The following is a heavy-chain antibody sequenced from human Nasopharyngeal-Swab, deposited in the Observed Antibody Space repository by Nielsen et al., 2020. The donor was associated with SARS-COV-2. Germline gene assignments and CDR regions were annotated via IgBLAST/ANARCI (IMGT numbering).Heavy chain of an antibody. CDR3: AREDSGDYYGMDV. CDR1: GFTFSSYW. Sequence: GGSLRLSCAASGFTFSSYWMHWVRQAPGKGLVWVSRINSDGSSTNYADSVKGRFTISRDNAKNTLYLQMNSLRAEDMAVYYCAREDSGDYYGMDVWGQGTTVTVSS. D-gene: IGHD4-17*01. J-gene: IGHJ6*02. CDR2: INSDGSST. V-gene: IGHV3-74*01.